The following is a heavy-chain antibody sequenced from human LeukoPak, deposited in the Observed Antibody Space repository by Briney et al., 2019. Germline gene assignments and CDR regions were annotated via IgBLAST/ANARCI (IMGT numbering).Heavy chain of an antibody. CDR2: IKHSGST. CDR3: ARAASYCSGGSCYSGGVRYYFDY. CDR1: VGSFSGYY. Sequence: SETLSLTCAVYVGSFSGYYWGWIRQPPGKGLEWIGGIKHSGSTNYNPSLKSRVTISVDTSKNQFSLKLSSVTAADTAVYYCARAASYCSGGSCYSGGVRYYFDYWGQGTLVTASS. V-gene: IGHV4-34*01. D-gene: IGHD2-15*01. J-gene: IGHJ4*02.